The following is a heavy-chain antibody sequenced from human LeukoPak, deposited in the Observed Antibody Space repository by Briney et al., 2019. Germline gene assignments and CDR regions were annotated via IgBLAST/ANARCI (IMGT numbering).Heavy chain of an antibody. CDR2: IYHSGSA. J-gene: IGHJ1*01. CDR3: ASGFIMDGGFIKEVMLH. V-gene: IGHV4/OR15-8*01. D-gene: IGHD3-10*01. Sequence: PSETLSLTCADPRGSLIDSNWCSWARQPPGKGLEWIGEIYHSGSANCNPSLKSRVTILIDKSKNQFSVELRARTDADTAVYCGASGFIMDGGFIKEVMLHWGRGTLVTVSS. CDR1: RGSLIDSNW.